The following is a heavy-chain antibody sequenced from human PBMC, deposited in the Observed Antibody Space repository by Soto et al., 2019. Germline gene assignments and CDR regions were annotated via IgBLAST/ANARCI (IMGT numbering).Heavy chain of an antibody. CDR1: GFTFSSYA. D-gene: IGHD6-19*01. V-gene: IGHV3-23*01. CDR3: AKGPGPYIAVAGTWGFHY. J-gene: IGHJ4*02. Sequence: GGSLRLSCAASGFTFSSYAMSWVRQAPGKGLEWVSAISGSGGSTYYADSVKGRFTISRDNSKNTLYLQMNSLRAEDTAVYYCAKGPGPYIAVAGTWGFHYWGQGTLVTVSS. CDR2: ISGSGGST.